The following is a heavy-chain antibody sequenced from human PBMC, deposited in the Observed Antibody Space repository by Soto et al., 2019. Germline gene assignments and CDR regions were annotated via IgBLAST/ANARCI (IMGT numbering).Heavy chain of an antibody. Sequence: EVQLVESGGGLVKPGGSLRLSCEASGFSFGTYTLGWVRQAAGKGLEWVSSITSGSSHKHYADSVRGRFTISRDNAKRTLFLQLSSLRAEDSAVYYCARETPDFDFWGQGTLVTVSS. CDR3: ARETPDFDF. CDR1: GFSFGTYT. CDR2: ITSGSSHK. V-gene: IGHV3-21*01. J-gene: IGHJ4*02. D-gene: IGHD2-15*01.